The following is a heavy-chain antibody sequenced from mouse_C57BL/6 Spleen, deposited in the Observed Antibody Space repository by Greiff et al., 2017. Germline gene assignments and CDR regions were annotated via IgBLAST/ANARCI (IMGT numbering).Heavy chain of an antibody. D-gene: IGHD1-1*01. Sequence: EVQLQQSGPELVKPGASVKISCTASGFTFTDYNMHWVKQSPGKSLEWIGYINPNNGGTSYNQKFKGKATLTVNKSSSTAYMENRSLTSEDSAVYYCSRGDYDGSIGYWGQGTTLTVSS. V-gene: IGHV1-22*01. J-gene: IGHJ2*01. CDR1: GFTFTDYN. CDR3: SRGDYDGSIGY. CDR2: INPNNGGT.